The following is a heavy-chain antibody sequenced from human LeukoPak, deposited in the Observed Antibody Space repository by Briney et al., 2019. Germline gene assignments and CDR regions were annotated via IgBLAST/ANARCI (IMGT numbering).Heavy chain of an antibody. CDR1: GGSISSYY. V-gene: IGHV4-59*08. Sequence: SETLSLTCTVSGGSISSYYWSWIRQPPGKGLEWIGYMYYSGSTNYNPSLKSRVTISIDTSKNQFSLKLSSVTAADTAVYYCARHPSRRYSSSWYWFDPWGQGTLVTVSS. CDR2: MYYSGST. CDR3: ARHPSRRYSSSWYWFDP. J-gene: IGHJ5*02. D-gene: IGHD6-13*01.